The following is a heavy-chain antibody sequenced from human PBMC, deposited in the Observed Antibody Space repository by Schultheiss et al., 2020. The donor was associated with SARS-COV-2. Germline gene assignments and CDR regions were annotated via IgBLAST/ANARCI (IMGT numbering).Heavy chain of an antibody. J-gene: IGHJ6*02. V-gene: IGHV3-23*01. CDR1: GFTFSSYA. D-gene: IGHD3-10*01. CDR2: ISGSGGST. Sequence: GGSLRLSCAASGFTFSSYAMSWVRQAPGKGLEWVSAISGSGGSTYYADSVKGRFTISRDYTMNSLHLQMNSLRAEDTAVYYCASSVLLDPPFDYYGMDVWGQGTTVTVSS. CDR3: ASSVLLDPPFDYYGMDV.